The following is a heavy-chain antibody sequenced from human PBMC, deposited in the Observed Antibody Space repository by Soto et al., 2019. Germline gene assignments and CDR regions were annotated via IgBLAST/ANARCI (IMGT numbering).Heavy chain of an antibody. CDR2: IYYSGST. Sequence: LSLTCTVSGVSISSYYWSWIRQPPGKGLEWIGYIYYSGSTNYNPSLKSRVTISVDTSKNQFSLKLSSVTAADTAVYYCARDFQDDYSNYGTFDYWGQGTLVTVSS. J-gene: IGHJ4*02. V-gene: IGHV4-59*01. CDR1: GVSISSYY. D-gene: IGHD4-4*01. CDR3: ARDFQDDYSNYGTFDY.